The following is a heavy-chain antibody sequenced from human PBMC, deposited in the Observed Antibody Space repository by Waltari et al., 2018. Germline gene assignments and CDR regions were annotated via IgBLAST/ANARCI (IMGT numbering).Heavy chain of an antibody. Sequence: DVQLVQSGAEVTKPDASLRISCEGSGYSFHSHWISWVRPMPGKGLEWVGRIDPSDSFRNYGPAFEGHVTISVDQSLRTAYLQWDSLKASDTAIYYCVRHRTTYPLEIDYWGQGTLVTVSS. CDR3: VRHRTTYPLEIDY. CDR2: IDPSDSFR. CDR1: GYSFHSHW. D-gene: IGHD2-2*01. J-gene: IGHJ4*02. V-gene: IGHV5-10-1*01.